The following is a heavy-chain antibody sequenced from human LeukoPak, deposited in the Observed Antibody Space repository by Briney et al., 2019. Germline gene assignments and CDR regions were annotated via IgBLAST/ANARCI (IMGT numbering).Heavy chain of an antibody. CDR1: GGSISSGSYY. V-gene: IGHV4-61*02. Sequence: SQTLSLTCTVSGGSISSGSYYWSWIRQPAGKGLEWIGRIYTSGSTNYNPSLKSRVAISVDTSKNQFSLKLSSVTAAHTAVYYCASTSRLSRLTMATTPNFDYWGQGTLVTVSS. D-gene: IGHD5-24*01. CDR2: IYTSGST. CDR3: ASTSRLSRLTMATTPNFDY. J-gene: IGHJ4*02.